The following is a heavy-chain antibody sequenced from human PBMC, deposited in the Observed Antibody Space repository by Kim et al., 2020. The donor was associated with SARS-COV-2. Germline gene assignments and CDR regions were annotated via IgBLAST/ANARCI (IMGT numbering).Heavy chain of an antibody. D-gene: IGHD3-10*01. J-gene: IGHJ6*02. V-gene: IGHV1-8*01. Sequence: ASVKVSCKASGYTFTSYDINWVRQATGQGLEWMGWMNPNSGNTGYAQKFQGRVTMTRNTSISTAYMELSSLRSEDTAVYYCARGRGVGELLQEPYYYYGMDVWGQGTTVTVSS. CDR2: MNPNSGNT. CDR3: ARGRGVGELLQEPYYYYGMDV. CDR1: GYTFTSYD.